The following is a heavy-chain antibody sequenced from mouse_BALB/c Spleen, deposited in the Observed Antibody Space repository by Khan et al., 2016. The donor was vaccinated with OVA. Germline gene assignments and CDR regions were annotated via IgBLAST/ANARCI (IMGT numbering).Heavy chain of an antibody. J-gene: IGHJ4*01. V-gene: IGHV2-6-1*01. CDR3: ARQPYCHYNIVDY. CDR2: IWSDGST. D-gene: IGHD2-4*01. Sequence: QVQLKESGPGLAAPSQSLSITCTISGFSLTNYGVHWVRQPPGKGLEWLVVIWSDGSTTYNSALKSRLTITKDNSQSQVFLKMNSLQTDDTAIYFCARQPYCHYNIVDYWGQGTSVTVSS. CDR1: GFSLTNYG.